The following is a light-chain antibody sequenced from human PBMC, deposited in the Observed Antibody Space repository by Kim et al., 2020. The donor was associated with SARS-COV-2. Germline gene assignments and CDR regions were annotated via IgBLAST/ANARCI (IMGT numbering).Light chain of an antibody. CDR1: QAIGNH. CDR2: GAS. V-gene: IGKV1-17*01. Sequence: ASVGDRVTITCRASQAIGNHLAWYQQKPGTAPKLLIYGASSLQSGVPSRFSGSGSGTEFTLTISSLQPEDFTTYYCLYHNNHLLNFGGGTKVDIK. CDR3: LYHNNHLLN. J-gene: IGKJ4*01.